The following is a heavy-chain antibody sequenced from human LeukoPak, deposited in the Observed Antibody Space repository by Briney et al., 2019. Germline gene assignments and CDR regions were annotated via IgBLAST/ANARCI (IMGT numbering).Heavy chain of an antibody. D-gene: IGHD2-21*02. Sequence: GGSLRLSCAASGFTFSDSYMSWIRQAPGKGLEWVSYISTSGTTIYYADSVKGRFTTSRDSAKNSLYLQMNSLRAEDTAVYYCARFRTWGDKAFDYWGQGTLVTVSS. J-gene: IGHJ4*02. V-gene: IGHV3-11*04. CDR3: ARFRTWGDKAFDY. CDR1: GFTFSDSY. CDR2: ISTSGTTI.